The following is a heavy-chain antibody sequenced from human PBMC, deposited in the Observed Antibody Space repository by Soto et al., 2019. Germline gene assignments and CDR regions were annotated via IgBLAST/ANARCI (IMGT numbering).Heavy chain of an antibody. CDR2: INTKTAGT. CDR3: ARVGPTGWFDP. V-gene: IGHV1-2*02. J-gene: IGHJ5*02. Sequence: GASVKVSCKASGYSFTDYYIHWVRQAPGQGLDWMGWINTKTAGTDYAETFQGRVTMTRDTSINTAYMILGTLTSDDTGVYYCARVGPTGWFDPWGQGTLATVSS. CDR1: GYSFTDYY.